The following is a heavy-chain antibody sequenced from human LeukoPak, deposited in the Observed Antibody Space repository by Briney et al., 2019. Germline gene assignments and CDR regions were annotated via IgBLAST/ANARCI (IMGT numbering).Heavy chain of an antibody. CDR2: IGTTGGAI. J-gene: IGHJ4*02. V-gene: IGHV3-48*03. CDR3: AREELACGGDCFLL. CDR1: GFTFSSYE. D-gene: IGHD2-21*02. Sequence: GGSLRLSCAASGFTFSSYEMNWVRQAPGKGLEWLLYIGTTGGAIFYADSVKGRFTVSRDNSKNSLYLQMNSLRAEDTAIYYCAREELACGGDCFLLWGQGTLVTVSS.